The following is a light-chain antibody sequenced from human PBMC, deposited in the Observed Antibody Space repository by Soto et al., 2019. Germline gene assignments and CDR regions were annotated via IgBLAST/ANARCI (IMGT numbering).Light chain of an antibody. CDR3: QHYGSSLIT. CDR1: QSVSSIY. J-gene: IGKJ5*01. V-gene: IGKV3-20*01. CDR2: GAS. Sequence: EIVMTQCPATLSVSQGERATLSCRASQSVSSIYLAWYQQRPGQAPRLLIYGASSRATGIPDRFSGSGSGTDFTLTISRLEPEDFAVYFCQHYGSSLITFGQGTRLEIK.